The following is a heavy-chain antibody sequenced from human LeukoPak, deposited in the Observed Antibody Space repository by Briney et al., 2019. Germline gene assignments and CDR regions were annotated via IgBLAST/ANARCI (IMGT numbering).Heavy chain of an antibody. J-gene: IGHJ6*03. Sequence: PSETLSLTCTVSGGSISSSSYYWGWIRQPPGKGLEWIGSIYYSGSTYYNPSLKSRVTISVDTSKNQFSLKLSSVTAADTAVYYCARDLTYYYGSGSYGYYYYYMDVWGKGTTVTVSS. D-gene: IGHD3-10*01. CDR3: ARDLTYYYGSGSYGYYYYYMDV. CDR2: IYYSGST. CDR1: GGSISSSSYY. V-gene: IGHV4-39*07.